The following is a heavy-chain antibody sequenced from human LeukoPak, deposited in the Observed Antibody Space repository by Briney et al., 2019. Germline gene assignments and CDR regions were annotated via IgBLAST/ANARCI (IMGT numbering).Heavy chain of an antibody. V-gene: IGHV3-53*01. CDR1: GFTVSSNY. CDR3: AREGSSSWYVDY. J-gene: IGHJ4*02. Sequence: GGSLRLSCAASGFTVSSNYMSWVRQAPGKGLEWVSVIYSGGSTYYADSVKGRFTISRDNSKNTLYLQMNSLRAEDTAVYYCAREGSSSWYVDYWGQGTLVTVSS. CDR2: IYSGGST. D-gene: IGHD6-13*01.